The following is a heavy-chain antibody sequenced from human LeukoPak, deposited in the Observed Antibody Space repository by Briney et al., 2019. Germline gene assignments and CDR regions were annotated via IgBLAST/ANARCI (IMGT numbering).Heavy chain of an antibody. CDR2: MYNSGSI. Sequence: SETLSLTCTASGGSISSSTHYWGWIRQSPGKGLEWIGSMYNSGSISYNPSLRSRVTITVDTSKNQFSLNFNSVTAADTALYFCARNETSGYFDLWGQGTMVTVSS. CDR1: GGSISSSTHY. D-gene: IGHD3-22*01. J-gene: IGHJ3*01. CDR3: ARNETSGYFDL. V-gene: IGHV4-39*01.